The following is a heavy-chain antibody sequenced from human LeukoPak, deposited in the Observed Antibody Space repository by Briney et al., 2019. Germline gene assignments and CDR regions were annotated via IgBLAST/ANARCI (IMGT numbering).Heavy chain of an antibody. CDR2: MNPNSGNT. D-gene: IGHD3-3*01. V-gene: IGHV1-8*01. CDR1: GYTFTSYD. CDR3: ARGHGVRFLEWPRGYYYGMDV. J-gene: IGHJ6*02. Sequence: GASVKVSCKASGYTFTSYDINWVRQATGQGLERMGWMNPNSGNTGYAQKFQGRVTMTRNTSISTAYMKLSSPRSEDTAVYYCARGHGVRFLEWPRGYYYGMDVWGQGATVTVSS.